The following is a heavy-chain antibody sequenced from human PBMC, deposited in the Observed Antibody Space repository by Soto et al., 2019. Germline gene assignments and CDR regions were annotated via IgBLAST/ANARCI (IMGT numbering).Heavy chain of an antibody. CDR2: IIPMFGTP. J-gene: IGHJ4*02. Sequence: QVQLVQSGAEVKKPGSSVKVSCTASGGTFSRHAISWVRQAPGQGLEWMGGIIPMFGTPNYAEKFQGRLSITADESTTTVYMQLSSLRSEDTAVYYCARHFDTDSSGHYYAYWGQGTLVTVS. V-gene: IGHV1-69*01. D-gene: IGHD3-22*01. CDR3: ARHFDTDSSGHYYAY. CDR1: GGTFSRHA.